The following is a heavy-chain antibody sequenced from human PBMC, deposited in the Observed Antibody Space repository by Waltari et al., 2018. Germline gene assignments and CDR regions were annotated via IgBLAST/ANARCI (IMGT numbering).Heavy chain of an antibody. Sequence: QLQLQESGPGLVKPSETLSLTCTVSGGSISSSSYYWGWIRQPPGKGLEWIGSIYYSGSTYYNPSLKSRVTMTRDTSISTAYMELSRLRSDDTAVYYCAREDSSSSSFDYWGQGTLVTVSS. CDR1: GGSISSSSYY. V-gene: IGHV4-39*02. D-gene: IGHD6-6*01. CDR2: IYYSGST. CDR3: AREDSSSSSFDY. J-gene: IGHJ4*02.